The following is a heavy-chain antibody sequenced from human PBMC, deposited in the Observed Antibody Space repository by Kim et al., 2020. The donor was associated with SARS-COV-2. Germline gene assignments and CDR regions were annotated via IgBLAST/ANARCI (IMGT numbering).Heavy chain of an antibody. CDR1: GFTFSNYW. J-gene: IGHJ4*02. CDR2: INSDVSRT. CDR3: ASRIYTSFDS. Sequence: GGSLRLSCAASGFTFSNYWMHWARQAPGKGLVWVSHINSDVSRTTYADSVKGRFTVSRDNAKNTLYLQMNSLRAEDTAMYYCASRIYTSFDSWGQGTLVTVSS. V-gene: IGHV3-74*01.